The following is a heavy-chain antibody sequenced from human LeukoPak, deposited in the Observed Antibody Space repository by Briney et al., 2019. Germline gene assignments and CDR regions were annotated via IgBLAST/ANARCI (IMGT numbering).Heavy chain of an antibody. Sequence: GRSLRLSCAASGFTFSSYGMHWVRQAPGKGLEWVAFIRYDGSNKYYADSVKGRFTISRDNSKNTLYLQMNSLRAEDTAVYYCAKDQLSVPLGYYYMDVWGKGTTVTISS. CDR1: GFTFSSYG. J-gene: IGHJ6*03. D-gene: IGHD2-2*01. CDR2: IRYDGSNK. V-gene: IGHV3-30*02. CDR3: AKDQLSVPLGYYYMDV.